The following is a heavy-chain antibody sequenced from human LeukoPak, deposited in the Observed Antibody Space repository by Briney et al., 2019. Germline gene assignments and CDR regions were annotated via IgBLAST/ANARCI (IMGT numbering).Heavy chain of an antibody. CDR2: ISAYNGNT. D-gene: IGHD3-3*01. CDR3: ARDSFHDFWSGYYPFDY. V-gene: IGHV1-18*01. J-gene: IGHJ4*02. CDR1: GYTFTSYG. Sequence: ASVKVSCKASGYTFTSYGISWVRQAPGQGLEWMGWISAYNGNTNYAQKLQGRVTMTTDTSTSTAYMELRSLRSDDTAVYYCARDSFHDFWSGYYPFDYWGQGTLVTVSS.